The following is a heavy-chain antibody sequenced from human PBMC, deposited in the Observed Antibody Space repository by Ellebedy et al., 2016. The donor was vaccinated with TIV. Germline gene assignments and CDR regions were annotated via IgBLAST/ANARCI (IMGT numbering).Heavy chain of an antibody. CDR3: ARWFGELLYVRWFDP. V-gene: IGHV4-39*01. J-gene: IGHJ5*02. CDR2: IYYTGST. CDR1: GGSISRSSSY. D-gene: IGHD3-10*01. Sequence: SETLSLTCTVSGGSISRSSSYWGWIRQPPGTGLEWIGSIYYTGSTDYNPSLKSRVTIFADTSKNQFSLRLSSVTAADTAVYYCARWFGELLYVRWFDPWGQGTLVTVSS.